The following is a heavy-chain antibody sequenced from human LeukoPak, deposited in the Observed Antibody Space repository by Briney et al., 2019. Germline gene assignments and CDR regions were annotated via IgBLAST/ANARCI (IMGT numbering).Heavy chain of an antibody. D-gene: IGHD6-19*01. Sequence: GGSLRPSCAASGFTFSSYAMSWVRQAPGKGLEWVSVISGSGDITYYADSVKGRFTISRDNAKNSLYLQMNSLRAEDTAVYYCARGWYNSGYYCDYWGQGTLVTVSS. CDR3: ARGWYNSGYYCDY. J-gene: IGHJ4*02. CDR1: GFTFSSYA. CDR2: ISGSGDIT. V-gene: IGHV3-23*01.